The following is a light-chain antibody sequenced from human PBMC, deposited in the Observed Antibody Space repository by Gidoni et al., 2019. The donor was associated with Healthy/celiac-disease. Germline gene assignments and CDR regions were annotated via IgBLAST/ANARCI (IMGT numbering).Light chain of an antibody. V-gene: IGKV1-39*01. Sequence: DIQMNQSPSSLSASVGARVTITCRASQSISSYLHWYQQTPGKAPKLLNYAASSLQSGVPSRFSGSGSGTDFTLTISSLQPEDFATYSCQQSYSTPRTFGQGTKVEIK. J-gene: IGKJ1*01. CDR3: QQSYSTPRT. CDR1: QSISSY. CDR2: AAS.